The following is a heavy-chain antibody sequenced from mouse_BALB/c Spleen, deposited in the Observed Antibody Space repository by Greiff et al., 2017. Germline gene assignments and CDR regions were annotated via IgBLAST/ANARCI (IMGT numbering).Heavy chain of an antibody. CDR1: GFNIKDTY. Sequence: VQLQQSGAELVKPGASVKLSCTASGFNIKDTYMHWVKQRPEQGLEWIGRIDPANGNTKYDPKFQGKATITADTSSNTAYLQLSSLTSEDTAVYYCARYDGYYQYYFDYWGQGTTLTVSS. CDR3: ARYDGYYQYYFDY. CDR2: IDPANGNT. V-gene: IGHV14-3*02. J-gene: IGHJ2*01. D-gene: IGHD2-3*01.